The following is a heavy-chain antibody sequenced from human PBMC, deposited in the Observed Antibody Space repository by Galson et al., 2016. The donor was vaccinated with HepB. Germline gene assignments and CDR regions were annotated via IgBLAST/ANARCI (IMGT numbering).Heavy chain of an antibody. CDR3: TGDD. J-gene: IGHJ4*02. Sequence: SLRLSCAASGFPFDFNNYAMSWVRQPPGQGLEWVSSISGVGDNTQYADSVRGRFAISRDNSKKMVYLQMNSLRAEDTAVYFCTGDDWGQGTLVTVSS. CDR1: GFPFDFNNYA. V-gene: IGHV3-23*01. CDR2: ISGVGDNT.